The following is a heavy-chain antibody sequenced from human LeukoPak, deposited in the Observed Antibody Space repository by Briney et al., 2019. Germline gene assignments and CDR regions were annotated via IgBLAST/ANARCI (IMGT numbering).Heavy chain of an antibody. Sequence: PGGSLRLSCAASEFAFSSYEMNWVRQAPGKGLEWVSYISSSGNTIYYADSVKGRFTISRDNAKNSLCLQMSNMRVEDTAVFYCARYRTYFDHWGQGTLVTVSS. CDR2: ISSSGNTI. J-gene: IGHJ4*02. V-gene: IGHV3-48*03. D-gene: IGHD1-1*01. CDR3: ARYRTYFDH. CDR1: EFAFSSYE.